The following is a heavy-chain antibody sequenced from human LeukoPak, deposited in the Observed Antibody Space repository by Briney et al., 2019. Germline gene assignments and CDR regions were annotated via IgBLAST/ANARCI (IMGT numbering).Heavy chain of an antibody. D-gene: IGHD2-2*02. V-gene: IGHV3-73*01. J-gene: IGHJ5*02. CDR3: TRHYHYCSSTSCYTSGRFDP. CDR1: GFTFSGSA. CDR2: IRSKANSYAT. Sequence: GGSLRLSCAASGFTFSGSAMHWVRQASGKGLEWVGRIRSKANSYATAYAASVKGRFTISRDDSKNTAYLQMNSLKTEDTAVYYCTRHYHYCSSTSCYTSGRFDPWGQGTLVTVSS.